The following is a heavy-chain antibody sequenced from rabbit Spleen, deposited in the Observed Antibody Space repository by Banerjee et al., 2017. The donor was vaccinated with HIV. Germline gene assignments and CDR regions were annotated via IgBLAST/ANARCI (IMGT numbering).Heavy chain of an antibody. CDR1: GFSFSGSHY. D-gene: IGHD7-1*01. CDR3: ARDLVTAIGWNFAL. V-gene: IGHV1S45*01. CDR2: INIATGKS. J-gene: IGHJ4*01. Sequence: QEQLVESGGGLVQPEGSLTLTCTASGFSFSGSHYMCWVRQAPGKGLEWITCINIATGKSVYASWVSGRFIMSRTSSTTVTLQMTSLTAADTATYFCARDLVTAIGWNFALWGPGTLVTVS.